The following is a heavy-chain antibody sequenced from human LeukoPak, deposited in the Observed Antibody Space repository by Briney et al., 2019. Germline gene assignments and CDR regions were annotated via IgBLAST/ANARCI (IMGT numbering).Heavy chain of an antibody. CDR3: ARDSSGYHYFDF. J-gene: IGHJ4*02. CDR1: GGSISSYY. Sequence: PSETLSLTCTVSGGSISSYYWSWIRQPPGKGLEWIGYIYYSGSTNYNPSLKSRVTISVDTSKNQFSLKLSSVTAADTAVYYCARDSSGYHYFDFWGQGTLVTVSS. D-gene: IGHD3-22*01. V-gene: IGHV4-59*08. CDR2: IYYSGST.